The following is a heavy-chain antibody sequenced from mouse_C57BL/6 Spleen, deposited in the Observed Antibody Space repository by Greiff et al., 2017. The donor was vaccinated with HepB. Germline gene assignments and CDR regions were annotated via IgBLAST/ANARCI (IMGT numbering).Heavy chain of an antibody. V-gene: IGHV1-82*01. D-gene: IGHD2-12*01. CDR2: IYPGDGDT. CDR1: GYAFSSSW. CDR3: ARRRYEGFAY. J-gene: IGHJ3*01. Sequence: VKLMESGPELVKPGASVKISCKASGYAFSSSWMNWVKQRPGKGLEWIGRIYPGDGDTNYNGKFKGKATLTADKSSSTAYMQLSSLTSEDSAVYFCARRRYEGFAYWGQGTLVTVSA.